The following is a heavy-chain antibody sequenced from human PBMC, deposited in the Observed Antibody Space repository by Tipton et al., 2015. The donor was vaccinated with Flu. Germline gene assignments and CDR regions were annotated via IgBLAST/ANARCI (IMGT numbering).Heavy chain of an antibody. D-gene: IGHD3-10*01. J-gene: IGHJ4*02. CDR3: ARGTPLWFGDLDY. V-gene: IGHV4-38-2*02. CDR1: GYSISSGYY. CDR2: IYYSGST. Sequence: TLSLTCTVSGYSISSGYYWGWIRQPPGKGLEWIGSIYYSGSTYYNPSLKSRVSISVDTSKNQFSLKLTSMTAADTAVYYCARGTPLWFGDLDYWGQGTLVTV.